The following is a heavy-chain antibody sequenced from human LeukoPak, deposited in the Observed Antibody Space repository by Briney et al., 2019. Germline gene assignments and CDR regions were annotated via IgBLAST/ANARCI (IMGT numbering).Heavy chain of an antibody. CDR3: ARGQCTSTSCDPGHFDF. D-gene: IGHD2-2*01. V-gene: IGHV4-59*10. CDR1: GGTFSGYY. CDR2: MYISGYT. J-gene: IGHJ4*02. Sequence: SETLSLTCAVYGGTFSGYYWSWIRQPAGKGLEWIGRMYISGYTNYNPSLKSRVTISIDTSKNQFSLKLSSVTAADTAVYYCARGQCTSTSCDPGHFDFWGQGTQVTVSS.